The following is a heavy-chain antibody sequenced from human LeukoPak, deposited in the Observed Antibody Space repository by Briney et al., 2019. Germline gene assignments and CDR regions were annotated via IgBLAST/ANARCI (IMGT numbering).Heavy chain of an antibody. CDR3: ARGRAVRQSDGFDI. V-gene: IGHV1-8*01. J-gene: IGHJ3*02. D-gene: IGHD6-6*01. CDR2: MNPNSGYT. CDR1: AYTFTNYD. Sequence: EASVRVSCKASAYTFTNYDINWVRQASGQGLEWMGWMNPNSGYTGYARKFQGRVNITRNTSISTAYMELSSLKSDDTAVYYCARGRAVRQSDGFDIWGQGTMVTVSS.